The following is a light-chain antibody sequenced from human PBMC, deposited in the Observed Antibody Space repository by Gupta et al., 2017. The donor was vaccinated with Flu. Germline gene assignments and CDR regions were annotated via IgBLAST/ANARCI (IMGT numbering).Light chain of an antibody. J-gene: IGKJ2*01. V-gene: IGKV3D-20*01. CDR3: QQYGSSPPYT. Sequence: EFGLTRSPATLSWSPGERATLSCGASQTVSSSYLAWYQQKPGLAPRLLIYDASSRATGIPDRFSGSGSGTDFTLTISRLEPEDFAVYYCQQYGSSPPYTFGQGTKLEIK. CDR2: DAS. CDR1: QTVSSSY.